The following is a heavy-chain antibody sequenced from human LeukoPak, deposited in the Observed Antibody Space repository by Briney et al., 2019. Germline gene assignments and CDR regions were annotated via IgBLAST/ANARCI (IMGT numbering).Heavy chain of an antibody. CDR3: ARGIPNWGSEVVYSDF. CDR1: GGSISSYY. V-gene: IGHV4-4*07. D-gene: IGHD7-27*01. J-gene: IGHJ4*02. CDR2: IYTSGST. Sequence: PSETLSLTCTVSGGSISSYYWSWIRQPAGKGLEWIGRIYTSGSTNYNPSLKSRVTISVDKSKNQFSLKLSSVTAADTAVYYCARGIPNWGSEVVYSDFWGQGTLVTVSS.